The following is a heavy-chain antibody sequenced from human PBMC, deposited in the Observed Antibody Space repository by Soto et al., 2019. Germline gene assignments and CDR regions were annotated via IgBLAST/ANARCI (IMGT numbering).Heavy chain of an antibody. J-gene: IGHJ4*02. CDR2: IYWDDDE. Sequence: QITLKESGPTLVNPTQTLTLTCTFSVFSLSSSGVGVGWIRQPPEKALEWLAVIYWDDDERYSPSLKNRLTITKDTSKNQVVLTMTNMAPVDTATYYCEHSLLWFGELPPGYFDYWCQRTLGTVSS. CDR3: EHSLLWFGELPPGYFDY. V-gene: IGHV2-5*02. D-gene: IGHD3-10*01. CDR1: VFSLSSSGVG.